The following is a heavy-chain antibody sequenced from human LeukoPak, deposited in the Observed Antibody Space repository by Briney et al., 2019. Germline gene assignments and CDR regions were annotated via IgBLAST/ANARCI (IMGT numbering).Heavy chain of an antibody. D-gene: IGHD2-8*01. Sequence: ASVKVSCKASGYTFTSYDINWVRQATGQGLEWMGWMSPNSGNTGYAQKFQGRVTMTRNTSISTAYMELSSLRSEDTAVYYCARDRRLGSNFDPWGQGTLVTVSS. CDR3: ARDRRLGSNFDP. J-gene: IGHJ5*02. V-gene: IGHV1-8*01. CDR1: GYTFTSYD. CDR2: MSPNSGNT.